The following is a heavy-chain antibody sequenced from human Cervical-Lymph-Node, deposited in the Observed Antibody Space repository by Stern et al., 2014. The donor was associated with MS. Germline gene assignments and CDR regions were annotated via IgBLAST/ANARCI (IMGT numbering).Heavy chain of an antibody. Sequence: QVQLQESGPGLVKPSQTLSLTCTVSGGSISSGSYYWSWIRQPAGKGLEWIGRIYTSGTTNYNPSLKSRVTISMDTPKKPFSLKLPSVTAADTAVYYCARASAAAYDYWGQGTLVTVSS. CDR3: ARASAAAYDY. V-gene: IGHV4-61*02. J-gene: IGHJ4*02. CDR2: IYTSGTT. CDR1: GGSISSGSYY. D-gene: IGHD6-13*01.